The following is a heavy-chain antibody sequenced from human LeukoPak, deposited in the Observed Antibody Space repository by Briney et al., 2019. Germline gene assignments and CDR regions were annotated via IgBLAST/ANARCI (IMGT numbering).Heavy chain of an antibody. D-gene: IGHD2-15*01. Sequence: SETLSLTCTVSGGSIRSSSYYWGWIRQPPGKGLEWIGSIHYSGSTYYNPSLKSRVTISVDTSKNQFSLKLSSVTAADTAVYYCARQNSGRGFFYFDYWGRETLVTVSS. CDR1: GGSIRSSSYY. CDR2: IHYSGST. V-gene: IGHV4-39*01. CDR3: ARQNSGRGFFYFDY. J-gene: IGHJ4*02.